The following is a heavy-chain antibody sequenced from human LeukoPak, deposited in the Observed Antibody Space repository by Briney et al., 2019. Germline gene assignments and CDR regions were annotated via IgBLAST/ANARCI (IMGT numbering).Heavy chain of an antibody. CDR3: AKDGAQYSSGPECDP. CDR2: ISHDGMNA. Sequence: GGSLRLSCAASGLHFSGTAMSWVRQAPGKGREWVSAISHDGMNAYYADSVKGRLTISRDNSKKTVSLEMSSLTAADTGVYYCAKDGAQYSSGPECDPRGQGALVTVSP. D-gene: IGHD6-19*01. CDR1: GLHFSGTA. V-gene: IGHV3-23*01. J-gene: IGHJ5*02.